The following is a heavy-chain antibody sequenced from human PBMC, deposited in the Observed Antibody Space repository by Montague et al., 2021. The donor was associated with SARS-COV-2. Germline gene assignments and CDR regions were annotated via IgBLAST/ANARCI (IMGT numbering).Heavy chain of an antibody. D-gene: IGHD3-22*01. V-gene: IGHV4-39*02. J-gene: IGHJ3*01. Sequence: SETLSLTCTVSGGSITNNIDYWAWIRQPPGKGLEWIGRIYYTGNTYYNPSLKSLVTISVVTSKNHFTLKLSSVTAAETAVYYCARLKRYFDSSGSPSAFDFWGQGTKVTVSS. CDR2: IYYTGNT. CDR1: GGSITNNIDY. CDR3: ARLKRYFDSSGSPSAFDF.